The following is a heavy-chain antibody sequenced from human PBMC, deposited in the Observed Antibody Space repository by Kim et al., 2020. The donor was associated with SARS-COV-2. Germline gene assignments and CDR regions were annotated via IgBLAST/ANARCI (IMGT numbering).Heavy chain of an antibody. V-gene: IGHV3-30*03. CDR3: AGSGADCGGDCYSLDY. J-gene: IGHJ4*02. CDR2: ISYDGSNK. Sequence: GGSLRLSCAASGFTFSSYGMHWVRQAPGKGLEWVAVISYDGSNKYYADSVKGRFTISRDNSKNTLYLQMNSLRAEDTAVYYCAGSGADCGGDCYSLDYWGQGTLVTVSS. CDR1: GFTFSSYG. D-gene: IGHD2-21*02.